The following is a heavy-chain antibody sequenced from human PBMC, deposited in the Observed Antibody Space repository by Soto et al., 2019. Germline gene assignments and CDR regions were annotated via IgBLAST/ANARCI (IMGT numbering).Heavy chain of an antibody. D-gene: IGHD1-26*01. CDR3: ARRWGGLFDM. CDR2: IYYSGSN. CDR1: GGSISSYY. J-gene: IGHJ3*02. Sequence: QVQLQESGPGLVKPSETLSLTCTVSGGSISSYYWSWIRQPPGKGLEWIGYIYYSGSNNYNPSLKSPVTISVDTSKNLCALKPSSVTAAETAVYYCARRWGGLFDMWGQCTMVTVSS. V-gene: IGHV4-59*08.